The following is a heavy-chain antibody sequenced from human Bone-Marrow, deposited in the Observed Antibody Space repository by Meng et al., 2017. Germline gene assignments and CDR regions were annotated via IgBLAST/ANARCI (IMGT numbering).Heavy chain of an antibody. CDR2: IYWNDDK. CDR3: AHDSYIAAADWFDP. Sequence: QIPLKESGPTLAKPPQTLPLTCTFSGFSLSTSGVGVGWIRQPPGKALEWLALIYWNDDKRYSPSLKSRLTITKDTSKNQVVLTMTNMDPVDTATYYCAHDSYIAAADWFDPWGQGTLVTVSS. J-gene: IGHJ5*02. D-gene: IGHD6-13*01. CDR1: GFSLSTSGVG. V-gene: IGHV2-5*01.